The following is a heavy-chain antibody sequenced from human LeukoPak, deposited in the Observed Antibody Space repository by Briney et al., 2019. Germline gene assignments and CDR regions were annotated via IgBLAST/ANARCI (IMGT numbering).Heavy chain of an antibody. J-gene: IGHJ4*02. CDR3: ARILMVYALDY. Sequence: SETLSLTCTVSGYSISSGYYWGWIRQPPGKGLEWIGSIYHSGSTYYNPSLKSRVTISADTSKNQFSLKLSSVTAADTAVYYCARILMVYALDYWGQGTLVTVSS. CDR1: GYSISSGYY. CDR2: IYHSGST. V-gene: IGHV4-38-2*02. D-gene: IGHD2-8*01.